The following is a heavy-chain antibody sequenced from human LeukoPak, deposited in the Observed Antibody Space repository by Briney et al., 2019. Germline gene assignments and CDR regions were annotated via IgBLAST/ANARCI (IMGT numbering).Heavy chain of an antibody. Sequence: ASVKVSCKASGYTFTGYYMHWVRQAPGQGLEWMGWINPNSGGTNYAQKFQGRVTMTRDTSISTAYMELSRLRSDDTAVYYCAQFIVVVVAATYDAFDIWGQGTMVTVSS. D-gene: IGHD2-15*01. CDR1: GYTFTGYY. CDR3: AQFIVVVVAATYDAFDI. CDR2: INPNSGGT. V-gene: IGHV1-2*02. J-gene: IGHJ3*02.